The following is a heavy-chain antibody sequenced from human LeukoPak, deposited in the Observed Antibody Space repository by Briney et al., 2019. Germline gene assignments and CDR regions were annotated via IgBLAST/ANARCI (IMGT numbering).Heavy chain of an antibody. J-gene: IGHJ3*02. V-gene: IGHV3-23*01. CDR3: AKNYHDNSAYFSWAFDI. D-gene: IGHD3-22*01. Sequence: TGGSLRLSCAASGFTFRIYAMTWVRQAPGKGLEWVPAIGASGATFYADSVKGRFTISRDNSRNTLYLQMNSLRTEDTAVYYCAKNYHDNSAYFSWAFDIWGQGTMVTLSS. CDR2: IGASGAT. CDR1: GFTFRIYA.